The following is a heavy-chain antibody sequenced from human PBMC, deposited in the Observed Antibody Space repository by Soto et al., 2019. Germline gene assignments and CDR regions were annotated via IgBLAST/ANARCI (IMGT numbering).Heavy chain of an antibody. Sequence: EEQLLQSGGGVVQSGGSLRLSCEASGFLCSSYAMNWVRQAPGKGLEWVSSISSHGDTTYYAESVRGRFTISRDNSKNTLFLQLNRLRAGNTAVYFCARDHYDFWSGFPPTIWFHPLGQGTLVTVSS. D-gene: IGHD3-3*01. CDR2: ISSHGDTT. J-gene: IGHJ5*02. CDR1: GFLCSSYA. V-gene: IGHV3-23*01. CDR3: ARDHYDFWSGFPPTIWFHP.